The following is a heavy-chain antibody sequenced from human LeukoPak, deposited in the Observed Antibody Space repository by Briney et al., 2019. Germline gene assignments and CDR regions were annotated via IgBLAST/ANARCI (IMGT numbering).Heavy chain of an antibody. D-gene: IGHD1-26*01. CDR3: ARHYCKSGSYSYFDY. CDR1: GGSISNYY. V-gene: IGHV4-59*04. Sequence: TSETLSLTCTVSGGSISNYYWSWIRQPPGKGLEWIGIIYYSGSTYYNPSLKSRVTISVETSKNQFSLKLSSVTAADTTVYYCARHYCKSGSYSYFDYWGQGTLVTVSS. CDR2: IYYSGST. J-gene: IGHJ4*02.